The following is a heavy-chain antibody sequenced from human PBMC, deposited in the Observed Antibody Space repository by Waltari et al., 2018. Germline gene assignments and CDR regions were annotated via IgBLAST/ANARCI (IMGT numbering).Heavy chain of an antibody. Sequence: QVQLQQWGAGLLKPSETLSLTCAVYGGSFSGYYWSWIRQPPGKGLEWIGEINHSGSTNYNPSLKSRVTISVDTSKNQFSLKLSSVTAADTAVYYCARGDYPDAFDIWGQGTMVTVSS. CDR2: INHSGST. V-gene: IGHV4-34*01. J-gene: IGHJ3*02. D-gene: IGHD4-17*01. CDR1: GGSFSGYY. CDR3: ARGDYPDAFDI.